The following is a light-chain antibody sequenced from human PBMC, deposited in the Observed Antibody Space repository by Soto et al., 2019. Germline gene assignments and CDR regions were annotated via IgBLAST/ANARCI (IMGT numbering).Light chain of an antibody. Sequence: QLVLTQSHSASASLGASVKLTCTLSSGHSSYAIAWHQQQPEKGPRYLMKLDSDGSHTKGDAITDRFSGSSSGAERYLTIACLQSEDEADYYCQTWGTGIHVVFGGGTKLTVL. CDR2: LDSDGSH. CDR3: QTWGTGIHVV. J-gene: IGLJ2*01. V-gene: IGLV4-69*01. CDR1: SGHSSYA.